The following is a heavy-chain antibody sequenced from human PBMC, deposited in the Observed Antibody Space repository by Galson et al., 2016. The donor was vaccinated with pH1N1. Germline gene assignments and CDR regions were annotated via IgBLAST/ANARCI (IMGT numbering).Heavy chain of an antibody. CDR1: GFTVSRNY. J-gene: IGHJ4*02. Sequence: SLRLSCAASGFTVSRNYMNWVRQAPGKGLEWVSILYPDGTTYYADSVKGRFTISRDNSKNTLYLQTNSLRAEDTAVYYCATGTRRDLLFGQWGQGTQVTVSS. D-gene: IGHD3-10*01. V-gene: IGHV3-53*01. CDR2: LYPDGTT. CDR3: ATGTRRDLLFGQ.